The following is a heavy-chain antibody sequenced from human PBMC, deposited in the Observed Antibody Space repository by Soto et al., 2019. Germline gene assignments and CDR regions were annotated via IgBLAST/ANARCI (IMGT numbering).Heavy chain of an antibody. V-gene: IGHV4-59*01. Sequence: QVQLQESGPGLLKPSETLSLTCTVSGGSINSYFYIWVRQPPGKGLEWIGSVYYTGTTDYNPSLKSRVTISVDTSKTQFSLNLRSVIAADTAVYYCARDLAAVPRAFDYWGRGTLVTVSS. CDR1: GGSINSYF. CDR3: ARDLAAVPRAFDY. J-gene: IGHJ4*02. CDR2: VYYTGTT. D-gene: IGHD6-13*01.